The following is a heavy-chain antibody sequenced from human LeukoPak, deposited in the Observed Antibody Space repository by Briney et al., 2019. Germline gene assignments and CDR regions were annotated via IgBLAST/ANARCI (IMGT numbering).Heavy chain of an antibody. CDR3: ARDPSNSSGRYVLFDF. CDR1: GYTFTRYG. Sequence: ASVKVSCKASGYTFTRYGISWVRQAPGQGLEWMGWISAYNGDTNYAQNLQGRVTMTTDTSTGTAYMELRSLRSDDTAVYYCARDPSNSSGRYVLFDFWGQGTLVTVSS. CDR2: ISAYNGDT. V-gene: IGHV1-18*01. D-gene: IGHD6-19*01. J-gene: IGHJ4*02.